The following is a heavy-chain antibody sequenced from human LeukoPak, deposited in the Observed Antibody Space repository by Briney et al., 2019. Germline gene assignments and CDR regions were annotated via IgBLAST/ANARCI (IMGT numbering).Heavy chain of an antibody. CDR2: ISYDGSNK. Sequence: PGGSLRLSCAASGFTFSSYAMHWVRQAPGKGLEWVAVISYDGSNKYYADSVKGRFTISRDNSKNTRYLQMNSLRAEDTAVYYCARDGLLRWAPDRAVDYWGQGTLVTVSS. CDR3: ARDGLLRWAPDRAVDY. CDR1: GFTFSSYA. D-gene: IGHD5-18*01. J-gene: IGHJ4*02. V-gene: IGHV3-30-3*01.